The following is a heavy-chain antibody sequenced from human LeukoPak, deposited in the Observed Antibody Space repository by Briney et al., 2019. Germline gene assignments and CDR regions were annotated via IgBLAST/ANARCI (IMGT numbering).Heavy chain of an antibody. CDR1: GFTFSSYA. CDR2: ISYDGSNK. CDR3: ARDFGVVAAMWSGMDV. V-gene: IGHV3-30*04. J-gene: IGHJ6*04. D-gene: IGHD2-21*02. Sequence: QAGRSLRLSCAASGFTFSSYAMHWVRQAPGKGLEWVAVISYDGSNKYYADSVKGRFTISRDNSKNTLYLQMNSLRAEDTAVYYCARDFGVVAAMWSGMDVWGKGTTVTVSS.